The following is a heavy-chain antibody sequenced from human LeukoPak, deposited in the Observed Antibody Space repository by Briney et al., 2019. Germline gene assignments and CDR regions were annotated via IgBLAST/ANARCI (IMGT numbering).Heavy chain of an antibody. D-gene: IGHD3-10*01. Sequence: PGGSLRLSCAASGFTFSSYAMGWVRQAPGKGLEWVSAISGSGGSTYYADSVKGRFTISRDNSKNTLYLQMNSLRAEDTAVYYCAKAPRITMVRGVTHWFDPWGQGTLVTVSS. CDR3: AKAPRITMVRGVTHWFDP. CDR2: ISGSGGST. J-gene: IGHJ5*02. V-gene: IGHV3-23*01. CDR1: GFTFSSYA.